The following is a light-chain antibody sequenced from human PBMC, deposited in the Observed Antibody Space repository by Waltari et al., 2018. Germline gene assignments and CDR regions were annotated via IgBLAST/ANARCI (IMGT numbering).Light chain of an antibody. CDR3: QQYGSSPHT. CDR2: GAS. Sequence: EIVLTQSPGTLSLSPGERATLSCRASQRVSSNYLAWYQQRPGQAPRLLIYGASTRATGIPDRFSGSGSGTDFTLTISRLEPEDFAVYYCQQYGSSPHTFGPGTKVDIK. J-gene: IGKJ3*01. CDR1: QRVSSNY. V-gene: IGKV3-20*01.